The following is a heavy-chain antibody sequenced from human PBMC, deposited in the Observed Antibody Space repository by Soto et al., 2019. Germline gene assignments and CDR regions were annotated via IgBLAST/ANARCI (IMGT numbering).Heavy chain of an antibody. CDR1: GFTVSGSY. J-gene: IGHJ4*02. CDR2: MYSAGDT. Sequence: GGSLRLSCVASGFTVSGSYMTWVRQAPGKGLEWVSVMYSAGDTYYADSVKGRFTVSKDITENMFYLQMNSLSAEDTAVYYCARESEDLTSNFDYWGQGTLVTVSS. CDR3: ARESEDLTSNFDY. V-gene: IGHV3-66*01.